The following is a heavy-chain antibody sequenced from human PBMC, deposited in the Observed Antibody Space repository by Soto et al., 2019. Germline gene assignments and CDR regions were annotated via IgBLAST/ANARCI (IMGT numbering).Heavy chain of an antibody. CDR3: ARSPRSSPYFAY. V-gene: IGHV5-51*01. CDR1: GYTFSNFW. CDR2: IYPGDYET. Sequence: GESLKISCLCSGYTFSNFWIAWLRQVPGKGLEWTGIIYPGDYETRYSPSFHGKVTISADRSIGTAYLQWSSLEASDSAFYFCARSPRSSPYFAYWGQGALVTVSS. J-gene: IGHJ4*02. D-gene: IGHD6-13*01.